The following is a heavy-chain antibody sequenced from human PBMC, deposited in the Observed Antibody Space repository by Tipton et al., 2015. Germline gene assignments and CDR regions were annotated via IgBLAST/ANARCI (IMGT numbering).Heavy chain of an antibody. CDR1: GGSISSSSYY. CDR2: ISQSGNT. D-gene: IGHD2-21*01. Sequence: TLSLTCTVSGGSISSSSYYWAWIRQPPGKGLEWIGEISQSGNTNYNPSLKSRVTISADKSKNQFSLNLKSVTAADTAVYYCARRCGADCYWGYYFDHWGQGTLVTVSS. CDR3: ARRCGADCYWGYYFDH. J-gene: IGHJ4*02. V-gene: IGHV4-39*07.